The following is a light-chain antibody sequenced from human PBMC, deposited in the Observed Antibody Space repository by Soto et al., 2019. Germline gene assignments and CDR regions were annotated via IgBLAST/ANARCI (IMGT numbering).Light chain of an antibody. Sequence: QSALTQPPSVSAAPGQKVTISCSGSSSNIGNNYVSWYQQLPGTAPKLLIYDNNKRPSEIPDRFSGSKSGTSGTLGITGLQTGDEADYYCGTWDSSLSAVVFGGGTQLTVL. CDR3: GTWDSSLSAVV. CDR1: SSNIGNNY. CDR2: DNN. J-gene: IGLJ2*01. V-gene: IGLV1-51*01.